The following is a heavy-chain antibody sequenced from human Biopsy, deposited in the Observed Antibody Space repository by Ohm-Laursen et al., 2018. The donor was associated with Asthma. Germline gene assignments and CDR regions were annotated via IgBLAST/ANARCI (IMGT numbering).Heavy chain of an antibody. J-gene: IGHJ6*02. CDR1: GDSFSNYA. CDR2: LIPVLGTP. D-gene: IGHD5-12*01. CDR3: ARGYSGSDRIVYYYSGLEV. Sequence: SSVKVSCKASGDSFSNYAISWVRRAPGQGLEWMGGLIPVLGTPGHAQMFEGRVTITADESTSTAYMELSSLSSEDTAVYYCARGYSGSDRIVYYYSGLEVWGQGTTVTVSS. V-gene: IGHV1-69*01.